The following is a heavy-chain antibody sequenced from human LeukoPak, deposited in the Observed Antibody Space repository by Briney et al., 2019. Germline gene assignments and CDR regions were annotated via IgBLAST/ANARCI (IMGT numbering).Heavy chain of an antibody. D-gene: IGHD2-21*02. Sequence: GGSLRPSCAASGFTFSSYSMNWVRQAPGKGLEWVSSISSSSSYIYYADSAKGRFTISRDNAKNSLYLQMNSLRAEDTAVYYCARGLTATGGWFDPWGQGTLVTVSS. CDR1: GFTFSSYS. V-gene: IGHV3-21*01. J-gene: IGHJ5*02. CDR3: ARGLTATGGWFDP. CDR2: ISSSSSYI.